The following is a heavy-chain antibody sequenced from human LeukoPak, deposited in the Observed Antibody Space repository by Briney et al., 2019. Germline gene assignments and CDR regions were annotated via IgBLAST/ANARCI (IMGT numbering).Heavy chain of an antibody. CDR3: ATDRGCSGGSCFSVHMDV. J-gene: IGHJ6*03. D-gene: IGHD2-15*01. CDR2: FDPEDGET. CDR1: GYTLIELS. V-gene: IGHV1-24*01. Sequence: ASVKVSCKISGYTLIELSMHWVRQAPGRGLEWMGGFDPEDGETIYAQKFQGRVTMTEDTSTNTAYMELRSLRSEDTAVYYCATDRGCSGGSCFSVHMDVWGKGTTVTVSS.